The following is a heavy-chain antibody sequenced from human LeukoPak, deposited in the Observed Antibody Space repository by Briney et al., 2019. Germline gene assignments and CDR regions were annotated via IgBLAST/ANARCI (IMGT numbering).Heavy chain of an antibody. V-gene: IGHV1-18*01. J-gene: IGHJ6*03. CDR2: ISAYNGNT. Sequence: GASVTVSFTCSGGTFIIYAISWVRHAPGQGPGRVGWISAYNGNTNYTQKLQGSDTITTDTSTSTAYMYLRNLRSVAAAGSYSDRYFDWLSNYYMDVWGKGTTVTVS. D-gene: IGHD3-9*01. CDR1: GGTFIIYA. CDR3: DRYFDWLSNYYMDV.